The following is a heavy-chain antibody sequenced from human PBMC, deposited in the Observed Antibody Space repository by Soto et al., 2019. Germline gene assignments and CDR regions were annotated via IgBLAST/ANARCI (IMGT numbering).Heavy chain of an antibody. CDR3: AKDSARGYSYGYFRKKFYYYGMDV. Sequence: GGSLRLSCAASGFTFSSYGMHWVRQAPGKGLEWVAVISYDGSNKYYADSVKGRFTISRDNSKNTLYLQMNSLRAEDTAVYYCAKDSARGYSYGYFRKKFYYYGMDVWGQGTTVTVSS. D-gene: IGHD5-18*01. CDR2: ISYDGSNK. V-gene: IGHV3-30*18. CDR1: GFTFSSYG. J-gene: IGHJ6*02.